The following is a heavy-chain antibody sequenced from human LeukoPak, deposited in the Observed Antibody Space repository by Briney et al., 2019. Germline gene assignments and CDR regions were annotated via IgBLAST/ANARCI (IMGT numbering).Heavy chain of an antibody. V-gene: IGHV1-69*10. J-gene: IGHJ5*02. Sequence: ASVTVSCKASGGTFSSYAISWVRQAPGQGLEWMGRIIPIFGIANYAQKFQGRVTITADKSTSTAYMELSSLRSEDTAVYYCAREGEVVPAASVFDWFDPWGQGTRVTVSS. D-gene: IGHD2-2*01. CDR1: GGTFSSYA. CDR2: IIPIFGIA. CDR3: AREGEVVPAASVFDWFDP.